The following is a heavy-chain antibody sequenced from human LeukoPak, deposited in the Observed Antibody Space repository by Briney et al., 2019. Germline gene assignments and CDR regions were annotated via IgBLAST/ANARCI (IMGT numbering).Heavy chain of an antibody. CDR3: ATDTLIPRKANFDY. J-gene: IGHJ4*02. V-gene: IGHV1-24*01. CDR1: GYTLTELS. CDR2: FDPEDGET. Sequence: ASVKVSCKVSGYTLTELSMHWVRQAPGKGLEWMVGFDPEDGETIYAQKFQGRVTMTEDTSTDTAYMELSSLRSEDTAVYYCATDTLIPRKANFDYWGQGTLVTVSS.